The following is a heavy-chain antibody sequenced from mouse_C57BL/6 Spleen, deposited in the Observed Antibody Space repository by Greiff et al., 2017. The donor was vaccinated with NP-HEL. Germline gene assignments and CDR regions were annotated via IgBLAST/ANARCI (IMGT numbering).Heavy chain of an antibody. CDR3: AREENYDYGWFAY. J-gene: IGHJ3*01. CDR2: INPYNGGT. CDR1: GYTFTDYY. D-gene: IGHD2-4*01. V-gene: IGHV1-19*01. Sequence: EVQLQQSGPVLVKPGASVKMSCKASGYTFTDYYMNWVKQSHGKSLEWIGVINPYNGGTSYNQKFKGKATLTVDKSSSTAYMELNSLTSEDSAVYYCAREENYDYGWFAYWGQGTLVTVSA.